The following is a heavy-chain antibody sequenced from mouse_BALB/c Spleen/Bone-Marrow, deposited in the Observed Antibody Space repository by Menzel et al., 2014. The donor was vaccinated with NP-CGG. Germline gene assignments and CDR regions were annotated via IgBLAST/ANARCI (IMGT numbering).Heavy chain of an antibody. D-gene: IGHD3-1*01. V-gene: IGHV1S81*02. CDR1: GYTFTSYY. Sequence: QVQLQQSGAELVKPGASVKLSCKASGYTFTSYYMYWVKQRPGQGLEWIGGINPSNGGTNFNEKFKSKATLTVDKSSSTAYMQLSSLTSEDSAVYYCTRGLRAWFAYRGQGTLVTGSA. CDR2: INPSNGGT. CDR3: TRGLRAWFAY. J-gene: IGHJ3*01.